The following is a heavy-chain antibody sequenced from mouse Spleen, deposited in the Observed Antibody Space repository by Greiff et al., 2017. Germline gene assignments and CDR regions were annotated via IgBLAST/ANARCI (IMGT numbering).Heavy chain of an antibody. V-gene: IGHV5-9*04. CDR1: GFTFSSYA. D-gene: IGHD2-3*01. J-gene: IGHJ4*01. CDR3: ASDGYPFYAMDY. CDR2: ISSGGGNT. Sequence: EVKLVESGGGLVKLGGSLKLSCAASGFTFSSYAMSWVRQTPEKRLEWVATISSGGGNTYYPDSVKGRFTISRDNAKNTLYLQMSSLKSEDTAMYYCASDGYPFYAMDYWGQGTSVTVSS.